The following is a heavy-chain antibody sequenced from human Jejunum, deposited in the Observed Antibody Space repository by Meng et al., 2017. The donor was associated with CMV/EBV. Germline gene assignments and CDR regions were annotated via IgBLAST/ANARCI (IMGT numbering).Heavy chain of an antibody. D-gene: IGHD3-3*01. J-gene: IGHJ4*02. Sequence: WMNWVRQAPGKGLEWVGRIKRKTDGGTRDYAAPVKGRFTISRDDSKNTLYLQMNSLETEDTAVYYCATGGYDVWSSFYTGYYFDYWGQGTPVTVSS. CDR1: W. CDR2: IKRKTDGGTR. CDR3: ATGGYDVWSSFYTGYYFDY. V-gene: IGHV3-15*01.